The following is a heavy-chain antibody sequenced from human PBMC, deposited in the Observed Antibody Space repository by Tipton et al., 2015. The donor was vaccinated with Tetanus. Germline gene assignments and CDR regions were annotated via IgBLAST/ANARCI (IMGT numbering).Heavy chain of an antibody. V-gene: IGHV1-69-2*01. CDR2: IDPEDGET. CDR1: GYTFIDYY. D-gene: IGHD3-10*01. Sequence: QLVQSGAEVKKPGATVKISCMVSGYTFIDYYIHWVQQAPGKGLEWMGLIDPEDGETVYAEKFQGRVTITADTSTDTAYMELRSLRFDDTATYYCSTDINGEAYWGQGTPFPVSS. J-gene: IGHJ4*02. CDR3: STDINGEAY.